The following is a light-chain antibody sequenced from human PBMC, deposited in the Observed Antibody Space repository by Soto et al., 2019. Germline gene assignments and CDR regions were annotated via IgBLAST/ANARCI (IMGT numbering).Light chain of an antibody. CDR1: SSNIGSNL. J-gene: IGLJ3*02. CDR2: DND. CDR3: ATWDNSLSAWL. Sequence: QSVLTKPPSVSAAPGQKVTISCSGSSSNIGSNLVSWYQQLPGTAPKLLIYDNDKRPSGIPDRFSGSKSGTSASLGITGLQTGDEADYSCATWDNSLSAWLFGGGTKVTVL. V-gene: IGLV1-51*01.